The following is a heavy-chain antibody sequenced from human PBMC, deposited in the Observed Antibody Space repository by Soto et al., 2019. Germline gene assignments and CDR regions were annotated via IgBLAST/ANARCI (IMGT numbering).Heavy chain of an antibody. J-gene: IGHJ5*02. D-gene: IGHD3-22*01. CDR1: GYTFTSYY. CDR2: INPSGGST. CDR3: ARVYYDSSGYEPRYNWFDP. Sequence: GASVKVSCKASGYTFTSYYMHWVRQAPGQGLEWMGIINPSGGSTSYAQKFQGRVTMTRDTSTSTVYMELSSLRSEDTAVYYCARVYYDSSGYEPRYNWFDPWGQGTLVTVSS. V-gene: IGHV1-46*01.